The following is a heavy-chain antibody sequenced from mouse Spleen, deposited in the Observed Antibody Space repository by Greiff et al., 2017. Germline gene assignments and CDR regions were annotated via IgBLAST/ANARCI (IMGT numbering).Heavy chain of an antibody. Sequence: VHVKQSGPELVKPGASVKISCKASGYSFTGYYMNWVKQSPEKSLEWIGEINPSTGGTTYNQKFKAKATLTVDKSSSTAYMQLKSLTSEDSAVYYCARPDSSGSHYYAMDYWGQGTSVTVSS. CDR1: GYSFTGYY. V-gene: IGHV1-42*01. CDR3: ARPDSSGSHYYAMDY. J-gene: IGHJ4*01. CDR2: INPSTGGT. D-gene: IGHD3-2*02.